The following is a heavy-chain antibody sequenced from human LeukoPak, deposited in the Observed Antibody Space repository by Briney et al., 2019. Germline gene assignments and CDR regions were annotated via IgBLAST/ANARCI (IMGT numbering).Heavy chain of an antibody. J-gene: IGHJ3*02. CDR1: GGVISSSNYY. CDR2: IYYSGDT. Sequence: SETLSLTCTVSGGVISSSNYYWGWIRQAPGKGLEWIGNIYYSGDTFYNPSLKSRVTISVDTSENQFSLKLSSVTAADTAVYYCARYSGSHYAFDIWGQGTMVTVSS. D-gene: IGHD1-26*01. V-gene: IGHV4-39*01. CDR3: ARYSGSHYAFDI.